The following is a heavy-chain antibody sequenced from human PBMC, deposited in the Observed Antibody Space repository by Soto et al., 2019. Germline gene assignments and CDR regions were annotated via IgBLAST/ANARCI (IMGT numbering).Heavy chain of an antibody. V-gene: IGHV3-43*01. CDR1: GFTFEDYN. D-gene: IGHD5-18*01. Sequence: GSLRLSCAASGFTFEDYNMHWVRQAPGKGLEWVSLISWDGGTSYYADSVKGRFTMSRDNSKNSLYLQMNSLRTEDAALYFCAKASRIQQWFYYGMDVWGQGTTVTVSS. CDR3: AKASRIQQWFYYGMDV. J-gene: IGHJ6*02. CDR2: ISWDGGTS.